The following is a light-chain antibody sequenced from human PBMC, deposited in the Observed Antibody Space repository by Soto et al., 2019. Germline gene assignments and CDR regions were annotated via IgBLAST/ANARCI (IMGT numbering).Light chain of an antibody. CDR1: CGDIGAYNY. Sequence: QSVLTQPASVSGSLGQSITLSCTGSCGDIGAYNYVSWYQQHPGKAPKLIIYGVTHRPSGVSSRFSASKSAYTASLTISALQAEDEADYYCSSFTTTYFYVFGPGTKVTVL. CDR3: SSFTTTYFYV. V-gene: IGLV2-14*01. CDR2: GVT. J-gene: IGLJ1*01.